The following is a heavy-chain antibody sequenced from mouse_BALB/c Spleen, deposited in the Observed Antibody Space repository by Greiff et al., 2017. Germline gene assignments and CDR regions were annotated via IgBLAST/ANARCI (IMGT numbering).Heavy chain of an antibody. J-gene: IGHJ4*01. D-gene: IGHD2-4*01. CDR2: ISSGGST. Sequence: EVKLMESGGGLVKPGGSLKLSCAASGFTFSSYAMSWVRQTPEKRLEWVASISSGGSTYYPDSVKGRFNISRDNARNILYLQMSSLRSDDTAMYYSARGPPDYSRYYYAIDYWGQGTSVTVSS. V-gene: IGHV5-6-5*01. CDR1: GFTFSSYA. CDR3: ARGPPDYSRYYYAIDY.